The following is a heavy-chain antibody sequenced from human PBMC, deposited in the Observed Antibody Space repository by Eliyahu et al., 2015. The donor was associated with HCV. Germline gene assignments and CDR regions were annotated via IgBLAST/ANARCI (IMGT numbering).Heavy chain of an antibody. Sequence: EVQLLESGGGLVQPGGSLRLSCAASGFTFSAYAMXLGPPGVRGGGGCVSGINNGDGRTYYAGSVKGRFTTSRDTSKNTPFLQMNSLRAEDTAIYYCAKDEGNGWLLRHWGQGAPVTV. CDR2: INNGDGRT. D-gene: IGHD6-19*01. J-gene: IGHJ1*01. CDR3: AKDEGNGWLLRH. V-gene: IGHV3-23*01. CDR1: GFTFSAYA.